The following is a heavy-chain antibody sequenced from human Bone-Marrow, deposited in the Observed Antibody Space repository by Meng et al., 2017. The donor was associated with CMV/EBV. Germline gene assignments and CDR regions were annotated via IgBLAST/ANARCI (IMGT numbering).Heavy chain of an antibody. Sequence: SETLSLTCVVYGGSFSGYYWSWIRQPPGKGLEWIGEINHSGSTNYNPSLKSRVTISVDTSKNQFSLKLSSVTAADTAVYYCARVPYSSSWGYVDYWGQGTLVTVSS. D-gene: IGHD6-13*01. CDR2: INHSGST. CDR1: GGSFSGYY. J-gene: IGHJ4*02. V-gene: IGHV4-34*01. CDR3: ARVPYSSSWGYVDY.